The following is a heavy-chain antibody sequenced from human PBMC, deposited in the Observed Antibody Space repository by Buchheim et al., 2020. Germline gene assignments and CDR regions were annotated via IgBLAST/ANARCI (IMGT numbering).Heavy chain of an antibody. CDR1: GGSISSYY. J-gene: IGHJ2*01. CDR2: IYYSGST. CDR3: ARHFGYDSSGYYSLYWYFDL. V-gene: IGHV4-59*08. Sequence: QVQLQESGPGLVKPSETLSLTCTVSGGSISSYYWSWIRQPPGKGLEWIGYIYYSGSTNYNPSLKSRVTISVDTSKNQFSLKLSSVTAADTAVYYCARHFGYDSSGYYSLYWYFDLWGRGTL. D-gene: IGHD3-22*01.